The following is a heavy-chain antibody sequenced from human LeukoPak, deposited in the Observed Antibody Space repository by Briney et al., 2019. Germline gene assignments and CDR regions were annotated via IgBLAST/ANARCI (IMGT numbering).Heavy chain of an antibody. CDR3: AALNIATRPWCFDY. D-gene: IGHD6-6*01. CDR1: GGSINSYD. J-gene: IGHJ4*02. V-gene: IGHV4-59*01. Sequence: PSETLSLTCTVFGGSINSYDWSWIRQPPGKGLEWIGYIYSIGSTNYNPSLKSRVTISVDTSQNQFSLKLSSVTAADTAVYYCAALNIATRPWCFDYWGQGTLVTVSS. CDR2: IYSIGST.